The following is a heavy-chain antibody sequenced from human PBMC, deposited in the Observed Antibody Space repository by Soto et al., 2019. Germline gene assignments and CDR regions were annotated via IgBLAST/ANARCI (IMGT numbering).Heavy chain of an antibody. CDR2: IKSRTDGGMT. J-gene: IGHJ4*02. Sequence: EVQLVESGGGLVQPGGSLRLSCAASGFYFANAWMNWVRQAPGEGLEWVGRIKSRTDGGMTDYAAPVKGRFTISRDDSKNTLYLYMDSLNTEDTAVYYCTTDGNPTVANAFDFWGQGVLVTVSS. V-gene: IGHV3-15*07. CDR3: TTDGNPTVANAFDF. CDR1: GFYFANAW. D-gene: IGHD4-17*01.